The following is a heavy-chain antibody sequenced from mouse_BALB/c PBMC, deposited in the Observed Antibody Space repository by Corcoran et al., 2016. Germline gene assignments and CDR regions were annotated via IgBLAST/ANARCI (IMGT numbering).Heavy chain of an antibody. CDR3: ARFDYARRYFDV. J-gene: IGHJ1*01. CDR2: INTYTGEP. V-gene: IGHV9-1*02. D-gene: IGHD2-4*01. CDR1: GYTFTNYG. Sequence: QIQLVQSGPELKKPGETVKISCKASGYTFTNYGMNWVKQAPGKGLKWMGWINTYTGEPTYADDFKGRFAFSLETSASTAYLQINNLKNEDMAPYFCARFDYARRYFDVWGAGTTVTVSS.